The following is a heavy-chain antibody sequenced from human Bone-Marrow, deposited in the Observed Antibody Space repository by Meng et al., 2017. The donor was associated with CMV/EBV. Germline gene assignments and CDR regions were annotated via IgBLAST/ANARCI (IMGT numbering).Heavy chain of an antibody. CDR1: GGTFSSYA. CDR2: IIPIFGTA. CDR3: ARGVNWSRKCYFDY. D-gene: IGHD1-1*01. V-gene: IGHV1-69*06. J-gene: IGHJ4*02. Sequence: SAKVSCKASGGTFSSYAISWVRQAPGQGLEWMGGIIPIFGTANYAQKFQGRDTITADKSTSTAYMGLSSLRSEDTAVYYCARGVNWSRKCYFDYWGQGTLVTVSS.